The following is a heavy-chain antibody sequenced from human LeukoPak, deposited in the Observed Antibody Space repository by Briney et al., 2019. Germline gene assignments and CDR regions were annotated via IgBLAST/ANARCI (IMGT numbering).Heavy chain of an antibody. CDR1: GLTFIDAW. Sequence: GGSLRLSCAASGLTFIDAWMSWVRQAPGKGLEWVGRIKSKIDGGTTDYAAPVKGRFTISRDDSQNTLYLQMNSLKTEDTAVYYCTTAARHWGQGTLVTVSS. J-gene: IGHJ4*02. V-gene: IGHV3-15*01. CDR2: IKSKIDGGTT. D-gene: IGHD6-25*01. CDR3: TTAARH.